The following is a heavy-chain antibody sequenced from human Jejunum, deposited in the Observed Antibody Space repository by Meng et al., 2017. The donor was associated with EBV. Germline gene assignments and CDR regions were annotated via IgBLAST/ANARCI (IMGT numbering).Heavy chain of an antibody. CDR3: AREGLVGDLRYFDL. CDR2: INPNSGGA. V-gene: IGHV1-2*06. Sequence: QGQLEQSGAEVKKPGAAVKVSCKASAYTFAGYNMHWVRQAPGQGLEWMGRINPNSGGANYAQKFQGRVTMTRDTSISTAYMELSRLRSDDTAVYYCAREGLVGDLRYFDLWGRGTLVTVSS. CDR1: AYTFAGYN. D-gene: IGHD3-16*01. J-gene: IGHJ2*01.